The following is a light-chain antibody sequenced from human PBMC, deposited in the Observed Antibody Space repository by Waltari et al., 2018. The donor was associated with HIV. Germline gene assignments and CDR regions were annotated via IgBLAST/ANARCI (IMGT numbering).Light chain of an antibody. CDR3: SSYTSSSTLYV. V-gene: IGLV2-14*01. J-gene: IGLJ1*01. CDR1: SSDVGGYNY. Sequence: HSALTQPASVSGSPGQSITISCTGPSSDVGGYNYASWSQQHPGKAPKLMIYEVSNRPSGISNRFSGSKSGNTASLTISGLQAEDEADYYCSSYTSSSTLYVFGTGTKVTVL. CDR2: EVS.